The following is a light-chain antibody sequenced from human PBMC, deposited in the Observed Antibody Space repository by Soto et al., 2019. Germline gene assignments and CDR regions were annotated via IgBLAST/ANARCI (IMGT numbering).Light chain of an antibody. Sequence: QSALTQPPSVSGSPGQSVTISCTGTSSDVGSYNRVSWYKQPPGAAPKLVIYEVIHRPSGVPDRFSGSKSGNTASLTISGPQAEDEADFYCFSYTRSSTYVFGFGTKVTV. J-gene: IGLJ1*01. CDR2: EVI. CDR3: FSYTRSSTYV. V-gene: IGLV2-18*02. CDR1: SSDVGSYNR.